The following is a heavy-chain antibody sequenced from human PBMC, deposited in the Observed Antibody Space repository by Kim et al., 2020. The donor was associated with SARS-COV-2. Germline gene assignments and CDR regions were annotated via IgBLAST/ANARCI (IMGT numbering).Heavy chain of an antibody. CDR2: ISSSGSTI. CDR1: GFTFSSYE. CDR3: ARVAGYCSGGSCLDAFDI. Sequence: GGSLRLSCAASGFTFSSYEMNWVRQAPVKGLEWVSYISSSGSTIYYADSVKGRFTISRDNAKNSLYLQMNSLRAEDTAVYYCARVAGYCSGGSCLDAFDIWGQGTMVTVSS. V-gene: IGHV3-48*03. D-gene: IGHD2-15*01. J-gene: IGHJ3*02.